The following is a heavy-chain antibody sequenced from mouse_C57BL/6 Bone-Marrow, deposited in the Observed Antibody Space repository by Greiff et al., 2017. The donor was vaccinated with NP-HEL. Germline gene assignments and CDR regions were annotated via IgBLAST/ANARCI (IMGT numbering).Heavy chain of an antibody. D-gene: IGHD1-1*01. CDR1: GYTFTSYW. CDR2: IDPSDSYT. V-gene: IGHV1-50*01. J-gene: IGHJ3*01. CDR3: ARTTFYYGSSYGAWFAY. Sequence: QVQLQQPGAELVKPGASVKLSCKASGYTFTSYWMQWVKQRPGQGLEWIGEIDPSDSYTNYNQKFKGKATLTVDTSSSTAYMQLSSLTSEDSAVYYCARTTFYYGSSYGAWFAYWGQGTLVTVSA.